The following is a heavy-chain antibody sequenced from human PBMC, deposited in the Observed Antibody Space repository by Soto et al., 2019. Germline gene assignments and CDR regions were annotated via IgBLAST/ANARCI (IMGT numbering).Heavy chain of an antibody. Sequence: SETLSLTCTVSGGSIRSGGYYWSWVRQSPRRGLEWIGNIYYSGSTYYNPSLKSRLTISVDTPKNQFSLNLSSVTAADTAVYYCARDRLMATAGTARHYFGLDVWGQGTTVTVSS. CDR1: GGSIRSGGYY. J-gene: IGHJ6*02. D-gene: IGHD5-18*01. V-gene: IGHV4-31*03. CDR3: ARDRLMATAGTARHYFGLDV. CDR2: IYYSGST.